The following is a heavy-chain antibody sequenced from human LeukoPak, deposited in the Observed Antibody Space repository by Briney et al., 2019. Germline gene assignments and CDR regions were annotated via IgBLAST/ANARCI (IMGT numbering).Heavy chain of an antibody. V-gene: IGHV3-23*01. CDR3: AKTNGYYSD. Sequence: GGSLRLSCTASGFTFSSYAMSWVRQAPGKGLEWVSIISGSGGTTYYADSVKGRFTISRDNSKNSLSLQVSSLRAEDTAVYYCAKTNGYYSDWGQGTLVTVSS. CDR2: ISGSGGTT. CDR1: GFTFSSYA. J-gene: IGHJ4*02. D-gene: IGHD3-22*01.